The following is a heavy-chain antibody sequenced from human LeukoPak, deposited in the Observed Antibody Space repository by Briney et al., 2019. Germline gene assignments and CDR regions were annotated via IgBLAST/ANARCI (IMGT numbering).Heavy chain of an antibody. D-gene: IGHD1-26*01. CDR1: GGSFSGYY. CDR3: ARGRPVPGGAFDI. V-gene: IGHV4-34*01. Sequence: SETLSLTCAVYGGSFSGYYWSWIRQPPGKGLEWIGEINHSGSTNCNPSLKSRVTISVDTSKNQFSLKLSSVTAADTAVYYCARGRPVPGGAFDIWGQGTMVTVSS. J-gene: IGHJ3*02. CDR2: INHSGST.